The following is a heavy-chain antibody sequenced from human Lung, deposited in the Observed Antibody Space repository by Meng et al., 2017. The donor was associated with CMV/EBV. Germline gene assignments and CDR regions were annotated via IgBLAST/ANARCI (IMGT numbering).Heavy chain of an antibody. CDR1: GGSFSEYD. CDR3: ARRSPNWGLGD. D-gene: IGHD7-27*01. Sequence: SXTXSLTCAVYGGSFSEYDWSWIRQSPGKGLEWIGEINHSGNTTYNPSLKSRATISIDASKRQFSLKLYSVTAADTAVYYCARRSPNWGLGDWGQGTLGTVSS. CDR2: INHSGNT. J-gene: IGHJ4*02. V-gene: IGHV4-34*01.